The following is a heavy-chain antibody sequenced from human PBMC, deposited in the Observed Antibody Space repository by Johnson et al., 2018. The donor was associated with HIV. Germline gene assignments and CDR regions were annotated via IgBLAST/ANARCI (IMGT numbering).Heavy chain of an antibody. J-gene: IGHJ3*02. D-gene: IGHD3-22*01. CDR1: EFTFSSYA. Sequence: VQVVESGGGVVQPGRSLRLSCAASEFTFSSYAMHWVRQAPGKGLEWVAGISYDGSNKYYADSVKGRFTISRDNAKNSLYLQMNSLRAEDTALYYCAKGIVVVITDDAFDIWGQGTMVTVSS. CDR2: ISYDGSNK. V-gene: IGHV3-30*04. CDR3: AKGIVVVITDDAFDI.